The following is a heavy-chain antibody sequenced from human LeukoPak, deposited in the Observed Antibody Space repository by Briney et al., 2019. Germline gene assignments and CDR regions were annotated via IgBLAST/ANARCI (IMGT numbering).Heavy chain of an antibody. J-gene: IGHJ3*02. V-gene: IGHV4-34*01. Sequence: SETLSLTCAVYGGSFSGYYWSWIRQPPGKGLEWIGEINHSGSTNYNPSLKSRVTISVDTSKNQFSLKLSSVTAADTAVYYCASYNIVVVPAAILAFDIWGQGTMVTVSS. CDR1: GGSFSGYY. CDR3: ASYNIVVVPAAILAFDI. D-gene: IGHD2-2*01. CDR2: INHSGST.